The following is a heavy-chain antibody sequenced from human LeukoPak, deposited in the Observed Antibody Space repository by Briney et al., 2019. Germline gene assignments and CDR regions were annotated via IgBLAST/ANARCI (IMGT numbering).Heavy chain of an antibody. V-gene: IGHV1-2*02. D-gene: IGHD1-20*01. J-gene: IGHJ6*03. Sequence: GASVKVSCKASGYTSTGYYMHWVRQAPGQGLEWMGWINPNSGGTNYAQKFQGRVTMTRDTSISTAYMELSRLRSDDTAVYYCARDLGITGSQWVMDVWGKGTTVTVSS. CDR3: ARDLGITGSQWVMDV. CDR1: GYTSTGYY. CDR2: INPNSGGT.